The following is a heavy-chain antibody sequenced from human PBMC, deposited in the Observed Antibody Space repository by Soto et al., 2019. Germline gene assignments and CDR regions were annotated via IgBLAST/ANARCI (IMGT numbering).Heavy chain of an antibody. J-gene: IGHJ4*02. D-gene: IGHD3-16*01. CDR1: GGSTSSDNY. CDR2: IYYSGNT. V-gene: IGHV4-30-4*01. Sequence: SETLSLTCTVSGGSTSSDNYWSWIRQPPGKGLEWIGHIYYSGNTDYNPPLKSRLAISIDTSKNQFSLKLSSVTAADTAVYFCAREGGESSDGLYYFDSWGQGSLGTGSS. CDR3: AREGGESSDGLYYFDS.